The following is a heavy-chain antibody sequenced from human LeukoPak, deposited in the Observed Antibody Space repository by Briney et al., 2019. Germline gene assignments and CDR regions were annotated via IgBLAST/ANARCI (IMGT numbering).Heavy chain of an antibody. Sequence: SETLSLTCTVSGGSFSSHYWSWIRQPPAKGLEWIGYISYIGSTNYNPSLKSRVTISVDTSKNQFSLKLSSVTAADTAVHYCARDPTTVTKGLDIWGQGTMVTVSS. J-gene: IGHJ3*02. D-gene: IGHD4-17*01. V-gene: IGHV4-59*11. CDR1: GGSFSSHY. CDR2: ISYIGST. CDR3: ARDPTTVTKGLDI.